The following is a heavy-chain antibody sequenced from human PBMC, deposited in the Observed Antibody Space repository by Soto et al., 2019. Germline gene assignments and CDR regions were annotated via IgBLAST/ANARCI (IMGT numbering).Heavy chain of an antibody. V-gene: IGHV3-21*01. CDR3: ARDQVPGLDAFDI. Sequence: PGGSLRLSCAASGFTFTRYSMNWVRQAPGKGLEWVSSISRSAGNTYYADSVKGRFTISRDNAKKSMYLQMNSLRAEDTAVYYCARDQVPGLDAFDIWGQGKMVTVSS. J-gene: IGHJ3*02. CDR1: GFTFTRYS. CDR2: ISRSAGNT.